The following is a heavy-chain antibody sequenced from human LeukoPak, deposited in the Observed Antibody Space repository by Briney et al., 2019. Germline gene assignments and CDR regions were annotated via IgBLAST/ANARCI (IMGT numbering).Heavy chain of an antibody. Sequence: PGGSLRLSCAASGFIFEDYTMHWVRQAPGKTLEWLSLINWHGTAYYTDSVKGRFTISRDNSRNTLYLQMNSLRAEDTAVYYCAKLEMGWFDPWGQGTLVTVSS. CDR2: INWHGTA. CDR1: GFIFEDYT. CDR3: AKLEMGWFDP. J-gene: IGHJ5*02. D-gene: IGHD1-1*01. V-gene: IGHV3-43*01.